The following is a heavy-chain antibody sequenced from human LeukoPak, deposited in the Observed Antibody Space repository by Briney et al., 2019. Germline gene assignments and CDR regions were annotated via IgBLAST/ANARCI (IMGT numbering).Heavy chain of an antibody. D-gene: IGHD2-15*01. V-gene: IGHV4-59*02. Sequence: SETLSLTCTISGGSVSDYYWSWIRQSPGKGLEWIGYIYYTGSTIYNPSLNSRVTISVDTSKNQFSLKLTSVTAVDTAVYYCARDLCSGGSCYPGWFDPWGQGTLVTVSS. CDR1: GGSVSDYY. J-gene: IGHJ5*02. CDR3: ARDLCSGGSCYPGWFDP. CDR2: IYYTGST.